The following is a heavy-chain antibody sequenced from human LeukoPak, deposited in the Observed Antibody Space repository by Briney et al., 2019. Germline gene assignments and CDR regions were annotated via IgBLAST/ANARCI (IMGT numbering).Heavy chain of an antibody. J-gene: IGHJ4*02. D-gene: IGHD3-16*02. V-gene: IGHV4-34*01. Sequence: KPSETLSLTCAVYSGSLTDYYWGWIRQPPGKGLEWIGEINHSGTTNYSPSLKSRVSISVDTSKNQFSLKLNSVTAADAAMYYCASHYSIGSYRYTGSFDSWGQGMLVNVSS. CDR3: ASHYSIGSYRYTGSFDS. CDR2: INHSGTT. CDR1: SGSLTDYY.